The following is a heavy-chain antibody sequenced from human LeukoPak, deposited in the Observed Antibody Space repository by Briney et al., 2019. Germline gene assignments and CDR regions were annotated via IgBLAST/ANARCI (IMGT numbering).Heavy chain of an antibody. CDR2: IYTSGST. CDR1: GGSISSYY. CDR3: ARQIVGATIDY. V-gene: IGHV4-4*07. D-gene: IGHD1-26*01. Sequence: SETLSLTCTVSGGSISSYYWSWIRQPAGKGLEWIGRIYTSGSTNYNPSLKSRVTISIGTSRNQFSLNLTSVTAADTAVYYCARQIVGATIDYWGQGTLVTVSS. J-gene: IGHJ4*02.